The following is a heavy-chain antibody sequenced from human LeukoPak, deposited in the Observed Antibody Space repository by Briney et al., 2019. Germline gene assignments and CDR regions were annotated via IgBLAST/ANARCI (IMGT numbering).Heavy chain of an antibody. CDR2: INHSGST. J-gene: IGHJ6*02. Sequence: SETLSLTCAVYGESFSGYYWSWIRQPPGKGLEWIGEINHSGSTNYNPSLKSRVTISVDTSKNQFSLKLSSVTAADTAVYYCARACSSTSCYRFYYYGMDVWGQGTTVTVSS. V-gene: IGHV4-34*01. CDR3: ARACSSTSCYRFYYYGMDV. CDR1: GESFSGYY. D-gene: IGHD2-2*02.